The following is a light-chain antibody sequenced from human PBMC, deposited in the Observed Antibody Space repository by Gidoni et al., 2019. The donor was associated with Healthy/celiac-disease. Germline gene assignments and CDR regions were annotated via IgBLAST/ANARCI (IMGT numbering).Light chain of an antibody. CDR2: AAS. Sequence: AIRMTQSPSSCSASTGDRVTITCRASQGISSYLAWYQQKPGKAPKRLIYAASTLQSGVPSRFSGSGSGTDFTLTISCLQSEDFATYYCQQYYSYPLTFGGETKVGIK. J-gene: IGKJ4*01. CDR1: QGISSY. CDR3: QQYYSYPLT. V-gene: IGKV1-8*01.